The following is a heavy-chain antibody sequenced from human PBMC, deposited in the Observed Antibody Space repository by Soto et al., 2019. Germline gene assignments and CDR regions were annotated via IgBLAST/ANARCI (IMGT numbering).Heavy chain of an antibody. CDR3: ATYQPGGGYRLCY. Sequence: QVQLQESGPGLVEPSGTLSLTCAVSGASITSGIWWSWVRQPPGKGLEWIGEIFQSVRTHYNPSLKSRGSILLDNAQNQFARKLTSVTAAATAVYYWATYQPGGGYRLCYWGQGTRVTVSS. J-gene: IGHJ4*02. D-gene: IGHD3-16*02. V-gene: IGHV4-4*02. CDR1: GASITSGIW. CDR2: IFQSVRT.